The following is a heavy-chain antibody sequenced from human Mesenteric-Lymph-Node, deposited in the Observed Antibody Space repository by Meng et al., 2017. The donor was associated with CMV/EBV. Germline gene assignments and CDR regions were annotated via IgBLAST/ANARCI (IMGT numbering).Heavy chain of an antibody. CDR3: ASDSLGYCSSTSCWYNWFDP. Sequence: SETLSLTCTVSGGSISSGDYYWSWIRQPPGKGLEWIGYIYYSGSTYYNPSLKSRVTISVDTSKNQFSLKLSSVTAADTAVYYCASDSLGYCSSTSCWYNWFDPWGQGTLVTVSS. J-gene: IGHJ5*02. CDR2: IYYSGST. V-gene: IGHV4-30-4*02. D-gene: IGHD2-2*01. CDR1: GGSISSGDYY.